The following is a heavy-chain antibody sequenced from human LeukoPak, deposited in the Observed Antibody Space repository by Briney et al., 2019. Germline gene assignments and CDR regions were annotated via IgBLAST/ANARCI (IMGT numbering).Heavy chain of an antibody. CDR3: ARLPAAIIHYYYGMDV. Sequence: SETLSLTCAVPGGSISSGGYSWSWIRQPPGKGLEWIGYIYHSGSTYYNPSLKSRVTISVDRSKNQFSLKLSSVTAADTAVYYCARLPAAIIHYYYGMDVWGQGTTVTVSS. D-gene: IGHD2-2*02. J-gene: IGHJ6*02. CDR2: IYHSGST. CDR1: GGSISSGGYS. V-gene: IGHV4-30-2*01.